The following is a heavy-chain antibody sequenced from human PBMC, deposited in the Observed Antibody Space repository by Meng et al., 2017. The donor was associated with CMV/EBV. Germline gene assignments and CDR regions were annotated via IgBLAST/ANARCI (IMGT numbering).Heavy chain of an antibody. CDR3: ARLDHIVVVPAAHLRFDP. D-gene: IGHD2-2*01. J-gene: IGHJ5*02. CDR1: GYTFTGYY. CDR2: INPNRGGT. V-gene: IGHV1-2*02. Sequence: ASVKVSCKASGYTFTGYYMHWVRQAPGQGLEWMGWINPNRGGTNYAQKFQGRATMTRDTSISTAYMELSRLRSDDTAVYYCARLDHIVVVPAAHLRFDPWGQGTLVTVSS.